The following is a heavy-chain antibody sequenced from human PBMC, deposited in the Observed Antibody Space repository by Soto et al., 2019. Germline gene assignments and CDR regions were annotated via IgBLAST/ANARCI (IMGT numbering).Heavy chain of an antibody. J-gene: IGHJ4*02. Sequence: GSGPTLVNPTQTLTLTCTFSGFSLSTRGMCMNWIRQPPGKALEWLARIDWDDDKYYSTSLRTRLTISKDTSKNQVVLTMTNMDPVDTATYYCARSVAPVSGFRFDYWGQGTLVTVSS. CDR3: ARSVAPVSGFRFDY. D-gene: IGHD6-19*01. CDR1: GFSLSTRGMC. V-gene: IGHV2-70*11. CDR2: IDWDDDK.